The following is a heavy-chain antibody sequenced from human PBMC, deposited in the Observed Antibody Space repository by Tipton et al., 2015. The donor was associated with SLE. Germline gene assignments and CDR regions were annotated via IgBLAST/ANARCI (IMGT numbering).Heavy chain of an antibody. CDR2: IYYHGTT. CDR3: ARRHYSGPFDS. J-gene: IGHJ4*02. D-gene: IGHD5-12*01. Sequence: IYYHGTTYYNPSLKSRVSFSIDTSKHQFSLKLNSVTAADTAVYYCARRHYSGPFDSWGQGTLVTVSS. V-gene: IGHV4-28*01.